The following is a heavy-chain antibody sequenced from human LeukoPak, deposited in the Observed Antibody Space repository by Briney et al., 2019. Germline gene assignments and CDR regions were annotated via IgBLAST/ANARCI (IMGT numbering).Heavy chain of an antibody. V-gene: IGHV4-59*01. D-gene: IGHD3-9*01. CDR3: ARVRYDIPLYYFDY. Sequence: SETLSLTCTVSGGSISSYYWSWIRQPPGKGLEWLGYIYYSGSTNYNPSLKSRVTISVDTSKNQFSLKLSSVTAADTAVYCCARVRYDIPLYYFDYWGQGTLVTVSS. J-gene: IGHJ4*02. CDR1: GGSISSYY. CDR2: IYYSGST.